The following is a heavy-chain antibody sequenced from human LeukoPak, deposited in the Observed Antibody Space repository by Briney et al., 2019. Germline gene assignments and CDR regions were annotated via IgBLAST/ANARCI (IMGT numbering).Heavy chain of an antibody. D-gene: IGHD5-18*01. CDR2: INPNSGGT. J-gene: IGHJ4*02. V-gene: IGHV1-2*02. CDR1: GYTFTDYY. Sequence: GASVKVSCKASGYTFTDYYMHWVRQAPGQGLEWMGWINPNSGGTTYAQKFQGRVTMTRDTPISTAYMELSRLRSDDTAVYYCARAHGPLQLWLVFWGQGTLVTVSS. CDR3: ARAHGPLQLWLVF.